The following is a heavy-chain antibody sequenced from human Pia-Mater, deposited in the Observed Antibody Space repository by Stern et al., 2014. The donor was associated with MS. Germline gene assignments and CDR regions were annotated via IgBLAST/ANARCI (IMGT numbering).Heavy chain of an antibody. Sequence: VQLVESGGGVVQPGTSLRLSCAASGFSFYTHGMHWVRQAPGKGLEWVAFISYDGKNQYYADYVRGRFTISRDNPKKTLSLQLDSLRVEDTAVYHCAKDLSYTWSFDYWGQGTLLAVSS. J-gene: IGHJ4*02. CDR2: ISYDGKNQ. CDR1: GFSFYTHG. D-gene: IGHD1-26*01. V-gene: IGHV3-30*18. CDR3: AKDLSYTWSFDY.